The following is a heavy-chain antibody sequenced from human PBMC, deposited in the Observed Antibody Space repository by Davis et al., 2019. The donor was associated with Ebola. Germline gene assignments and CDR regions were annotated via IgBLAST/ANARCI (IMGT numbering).Heavy chain of an antibody. V-gene: IGHV1-69*04. CDR3: ARGTGHYYYGMDV. D-gene: IGHD3/OR15-3a*01. CDR1: GGTFSSYA. Sequence: SVKVSCKASGGTFSSYAISWVRQAPGQGLEWMGRIIPILGIANYAQKFQGRVTITADKSTSTAYMELSSLRSEDTAVYYCARGTGHYYYGMDVWGQGTTVTVSS. CDR2: IIPILGIA. J-gene: IGHJ6*02.